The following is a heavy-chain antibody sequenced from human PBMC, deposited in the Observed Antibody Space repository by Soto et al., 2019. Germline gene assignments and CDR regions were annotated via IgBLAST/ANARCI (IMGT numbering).Heavy chain of an antibody. CDR3: TTASGSYSRYYYYYYYMDV. D-gene: IGHD3-10*01. CDR1: GFTFSNAW. Sequence: GGSLRLSCAASGFTFSNAWMSWVRQAPGKGLEWVGRIKSKTDGGTTDYAAPVKGRFTISRDDSKNTLYLQMNSLKTEDTAVYYCTTASGSYSRYYYYYYYMDVWGKGTTVTVSS. CDR2: IKSKTDGGTT. V-gene: IGHV3-15*01. J-gene: IGHJ6*03.